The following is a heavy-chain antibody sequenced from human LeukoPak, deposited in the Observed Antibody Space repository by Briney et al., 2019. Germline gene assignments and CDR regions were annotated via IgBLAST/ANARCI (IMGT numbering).Heavy chain of an antibody. CDR2: IYTSGST. V-gene: IGHV4-61*02. CDR1: GGSISSGSYY. CDR3: ARESVTAMVTGVNY. Sequence: SETLSLTCTVSGGSISSGSYYWSWIRQPAGKGLEWIGRIYTSGSTNYNPSLKSRVTISVDTSKSQFSLKLSSVTAADTAVYYCARESVTAMVTGVNYWGQGTLVTVSS. D-gene: IGHD5-18*01. J-gene: IGHJ4*02.